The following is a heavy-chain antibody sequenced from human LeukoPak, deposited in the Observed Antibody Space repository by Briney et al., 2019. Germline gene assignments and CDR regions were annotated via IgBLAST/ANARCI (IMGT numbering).Heavy chain of an antibody. CDR3: AKDVPYDSSGYYFLYFQH. CDR2: ISGSGGST. CDR1: GFTFSSYA. J-gene: IGHJ1*01. D-gene: IGHD3-22*01. V-gene: IGHV3-23*01. Sequence: PGGSLRLSCAASGFTFSSYAMSWVRQAPGKGLEWVSAISGSGGSTYYADSVKGRFTISRDNSKNTLYLQMNSLRAEDTAVYYCAKDVPYDSSGYYFLYFQHWGQGTLVTVSS.